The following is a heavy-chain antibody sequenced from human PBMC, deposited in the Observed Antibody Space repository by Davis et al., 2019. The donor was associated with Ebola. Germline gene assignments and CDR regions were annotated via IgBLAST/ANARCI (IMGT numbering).Heavy chain of an antibody. CDR2: INYSGST. V-gene: IGHV4-39*07. D-gene: IGHD3-10*01. Sequence: PSETLSLTCTVSGGSISSSSYYWGWIRQPPGKGQEWFGSINYSGSTYYNPSLNSRVTISVDTSRNQFSLKLTSVTAADTAMYYCSERGSSVWGQGTLVTLSS. CDR3: SERGSSV. CDR1: GGSISSSSYY. J-gene: IGHJ4*02.